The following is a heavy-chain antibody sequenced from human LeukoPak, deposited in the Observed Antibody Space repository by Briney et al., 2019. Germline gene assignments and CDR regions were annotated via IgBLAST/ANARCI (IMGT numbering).Heavy chain of an antibody. CDR1: GFTVSSNY. V-gene: IGHV3-66*01. Sequence: PGRSLRLSCAASGFTVSSNYMSWVRQARGRGLEWVSVIYSGGSTYYADSVKGRFTISRDNSKNTLFLQMNSLRAGDTAVYYCARGTVTMVDYWGQGTLVTVSS. J-gene: IGHJ4*02. CDR2: IYSGGST. D-gene: IGHD3-10*01. CDR3: ARGTVTMVDY.